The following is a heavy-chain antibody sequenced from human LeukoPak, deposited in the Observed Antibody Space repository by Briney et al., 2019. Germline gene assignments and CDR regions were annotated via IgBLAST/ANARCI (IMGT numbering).Heavy chain of an antibody. CDR1: GYTFISYG. CDR2: ISGFNGNT. Sequence: ASVKVSCKASGYTFISYGINWVRQAPGQGLEWMGWISGFNGNTNYAQKLQGRVTMTTDTSTSTAYMELWSLRSDDTAVYYCARDGNRYYGMDVWGQGTTVTVSS. CDR3: ARDGNRYYGMDV. D-gene: IGHD1-26*01. J-gene: IGHJ6*02. V-gene: IGHV1-18*01.